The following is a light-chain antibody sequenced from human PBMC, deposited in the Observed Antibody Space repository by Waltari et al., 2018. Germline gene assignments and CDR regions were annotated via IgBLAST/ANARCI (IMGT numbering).Light chain of an antibody. CDR2: GAS. Sequence: EIVLTQSPGTLSLSPGERATLSCRASQSVSRSSFAWFQQKPGQAPRLLLYGASNRATGIPDRFSGSGSGTDFTLTISRLQPDDFAVYYCHQYGSAPLTFGGGTKVEI. V-gene: IGKV3-20*01. CDR3: HQYGSAPLT. J-gene: IGKJ4*01. CDR1: QSVSRSS.